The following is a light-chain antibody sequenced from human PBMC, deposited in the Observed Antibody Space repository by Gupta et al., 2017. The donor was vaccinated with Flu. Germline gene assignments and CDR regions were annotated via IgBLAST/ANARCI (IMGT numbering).Light chain of an antibody. CDR3: AAWDDSLNGGV. V-gene: IGLV1-44*01. CDR1: SSNIGSNT. CDR2: SNS. Sequence: RVTISCSGSSSNIGSNTVNWYQQLPGTAPKLLIYSNSQRPSGVPDRFSGSKSGTSASLAISGLQAEDEADYYCAAWDDSLNGGVFGGGTKLTVL. J-gene: IGLJ2*01.